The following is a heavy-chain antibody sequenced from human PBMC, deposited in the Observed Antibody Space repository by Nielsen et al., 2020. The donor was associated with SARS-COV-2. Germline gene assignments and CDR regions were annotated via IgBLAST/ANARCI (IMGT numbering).Heavy chain of an antibody. CDR2: IYYSGST. V-gene: IGHV4-39*05. J-gene: IGHJ5*02. Sequence: SETPSLTCTVSGGSLSSSSYYWGWIRQPPGKGLEWIGSIYYSGSTYYNPSLKSRVTISVDTSKNQFSLKLSSVTAADTAVYYCAVQLWLRGWFDPWGQGTLVTVAS. CDR1: GGSLSSSSYY. D-gene: IGHD5-18*01. CDR3: AVQLWLRGWFDP.